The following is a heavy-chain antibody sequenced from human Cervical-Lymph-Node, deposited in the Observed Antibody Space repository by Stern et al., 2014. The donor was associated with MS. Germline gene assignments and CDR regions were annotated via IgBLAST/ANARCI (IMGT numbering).Heavy chain of an antibody. CDR2: INPNSGGT. D-gene: IGHD4-17*01. CDR1: GYTFTAYF. J-gene: IGHJ6*02. CDR3: VRASTTADNCYDGMDV. Sequence: QVQLVQSGAEVSKPGASVKVSCKASGYTFTAYFMQWVRQAPGQGLEWMGWINPNSGGTKYAQKIRGWVTMTRHTSISTAYMELSRLRSDDTGMYYCVRASTTADNCYDGMDVWGQGTTVSVSS. V-gene: IGHV1-2*04.